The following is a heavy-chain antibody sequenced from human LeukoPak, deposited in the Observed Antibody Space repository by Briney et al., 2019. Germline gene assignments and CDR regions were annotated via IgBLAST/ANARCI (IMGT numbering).Heavy chain of an antibody. CDR2: ISGSGGST. D-gene: IGHD3-22*01. J-gene: IGHJ4*02. CDR3: AKDPPSYYYDSSGTSDY. Sequence: GGSLRLSCAASGFTVSSNYMSWVRQAPGKGLEWVSAISGSGGSTYYADSVKGRFTISRDNSKNTLYLQMNSLRAEDTAVYYCAKDPPSYYYDSSGTSDYWGQGTLVTVSS. V-gene: IGHV3-23*01. CDR1: GFTVSSNY.